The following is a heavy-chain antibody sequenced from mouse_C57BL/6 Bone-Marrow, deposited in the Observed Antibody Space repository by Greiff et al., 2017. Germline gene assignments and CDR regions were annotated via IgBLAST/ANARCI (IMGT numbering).Heavy chain of an antibody. Sequence: VQLQQPGAELVKPGASVKLSCKASGYTFTGYWMQWVKQRPGQGLEWIGEIDPSDSYTNYNQKFKGKATLTVDTSSSTAYMQLSSLTSEDSAVYYCAREGSTDWYFDVWGTGTTVTVSS. CDR1: GYTFTGYW. CDR2: IDPSDSYT. CDR3: AREGSTDWYFDV. V-gene: IGHV1-50*01. D-gene: IGHD1-1*01. J-gene: IGHJ1*03.